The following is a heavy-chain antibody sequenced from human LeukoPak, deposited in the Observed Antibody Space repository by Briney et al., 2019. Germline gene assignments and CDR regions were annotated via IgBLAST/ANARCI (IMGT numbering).Heavy chain of an antibody. V-gene: IGHV3-23*01. D-gene: IGHD1-14*01. J-gene: IGHJ4*02. Sequence: PGGSLRLSCAASGFTFSTYGMSWVRQTAGKGLEWVSAISSGDAHTYSADSVKGRFTISRDNSKNTLYLQMNSLRAEDTAVYYCARFTGGNFDSWGQGTLVTVSS. CDR3: ARFTGGNFDS. CDR1: GFTFSTYG. CDR2: ISSGDAHT.